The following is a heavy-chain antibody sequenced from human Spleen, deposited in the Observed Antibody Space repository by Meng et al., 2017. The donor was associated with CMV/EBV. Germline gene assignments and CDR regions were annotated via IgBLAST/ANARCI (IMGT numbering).Heavy chain of an antibody. CDR2: IRSKANSYAT. D-gene: IGHD4-11*01. J-gene: IGHJ6*02. CDR1: GFTFSGSA. CDR3: TRRGTTVFNYGMDV. V-gene: IGHV3-73*01. Sequence: GESLKISCAASGFTFSGSAMHWVRQASGKGLEWVGRIRSKANSYATAYAASVKGRFTISRDDSKNTAYLQMNSLKTEDTAVYYCTRRGTTVFNYGMDVWGQGTTVTVSS.